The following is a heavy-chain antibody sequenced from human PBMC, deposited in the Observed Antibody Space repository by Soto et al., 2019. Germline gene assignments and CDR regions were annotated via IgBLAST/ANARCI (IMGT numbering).Heavy chain of an antibody. D-gene: IGHD3-10*01. CDR3: ARDGDGQLGSRPYYCGVDV. Sequence: QVQLVESGGGVVQPGRSLRLSCAASRFTFSSYGMHWVRQAPGKGLEWVAGIWYDGSNKYYADSVKGRFTISRDNSKNTLSLQMNSMRAEDTAVYYCARDGDGQLGSRPYYCGVDVWGQGTTVTVSS. J-gene: IGHJ6*02. V-gene: IGHV3-33*01. CDR2: IWYDGSNK. CDR1: RFTFSSYG.